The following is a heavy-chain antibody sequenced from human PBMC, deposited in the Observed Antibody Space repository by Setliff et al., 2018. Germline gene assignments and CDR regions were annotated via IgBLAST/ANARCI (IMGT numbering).Heavy chain of an antibody. CDR3: ARGRGPDIVVTIPGDY. J-gene: IGHJ4*02. V-gene: IGHV1-18*01. CDR2: ISPYSGKT. CDR1: GYNFIALG. Sequence: ASVKVSCKTSGYNFIALGINWVRQAPGQGLEWVGWISPYSGKTDYAQKFQGRVIMTIDSATTTAYMELKTLRSDDTAVYYCARGRGPDIVVTIPGDYWGQGILVTVSS. D-gene: IGHD2-15*01.